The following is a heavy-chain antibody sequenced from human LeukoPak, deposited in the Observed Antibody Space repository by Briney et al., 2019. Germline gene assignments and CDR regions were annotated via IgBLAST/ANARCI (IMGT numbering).Heavy chain of an antibody. V-gene: IGHV1-18*01. D-gene: IGHD2-2*01. CDR1: GYTFTSYG. CDR3: AREYCSSTSCYPRPYYYYGMDV. Sequence: PRASVKVSCKASGYTFTSYGISWVRQAPGQGLEWMGWISAYNGNTNYAQKLQGRATMTTDTSTSTAYMELRSLRSDDTAVYYCAREYCSSTSCYPRPYYYYGMDVWGQGTTVTVSS. CDR2: ISAYNGNT. J-gene: IGHJ6*02.